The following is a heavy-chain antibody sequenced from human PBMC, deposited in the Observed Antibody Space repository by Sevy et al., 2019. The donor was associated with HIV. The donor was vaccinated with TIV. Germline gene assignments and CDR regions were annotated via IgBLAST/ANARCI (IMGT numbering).Heavy chain of an antibody. V-gene: IGHV3-7*01. CDR1: GFIFNSYW. Sequence: GGSQRLSCGASGFIFNSYWMTWVRQAPGKGLEWVATIKQDGSEKYYVDSVKGRFTISRDNVKNSVHLHMSSLRVEDTAMYYYARDYSWGQGTQVTVSS. CDR2: IKQDGSEK. CDR3: ARDYS. J-gene: IGHJ4*02. D-gene: IGHD3-3*01.